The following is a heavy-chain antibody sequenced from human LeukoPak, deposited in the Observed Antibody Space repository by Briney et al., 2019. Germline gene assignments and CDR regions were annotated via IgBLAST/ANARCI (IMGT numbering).Heavy chain of an antibody. D-gene: IGHD3-16*02. J-gene: IGHJ4*02. CDR1: GGTFSSYA. CDR2: IIPIFGTA. Sequence: GASVKVSCKASGGTFSSYAISWVRQALGQGLEWMGGIIPIFGTANYAQKFQGRVTITADESTSTAYMELSSLRSEDTAVYYCARSGSYRYFLDYWGQGTLVTVSS. V-gene: IGHV1-69*13. CDR3: ARSGSYRYFLDY.